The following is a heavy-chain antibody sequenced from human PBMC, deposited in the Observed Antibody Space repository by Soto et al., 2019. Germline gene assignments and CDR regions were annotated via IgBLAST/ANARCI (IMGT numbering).Heavy chain of an antibody. D-gene: IGHD2-2*01. CDR2: IIPMLGAS. V-gene: IGHV1-69*08. CDR3: ARSRGSCYAKFDD. Sequence: QVQLEQSGAEVKKPGSSVKVSCKASGDTFTGYTVTWVRQAPGQGLEWVGRIIPMLGASNYALRFQGRVLIMADKSTGTVYMEVMRLSSEDTAVYYCARSRGSCYAKFDDWGQGTLVGVSS. J-gene: IGHJ4*02. CDR1: GDTFTGYT.